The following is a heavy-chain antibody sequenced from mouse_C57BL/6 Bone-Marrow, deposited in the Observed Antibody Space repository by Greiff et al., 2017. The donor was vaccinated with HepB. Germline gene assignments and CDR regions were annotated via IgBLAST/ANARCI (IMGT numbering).Heavy chain of an antibody. CDR2: IDPSDSYT. CDR3: AREVPYYYGSSYDYAMDY. J-gene: IGHJ4*01. Sequence: QVHVKQPGAELVMPGASVKLSCKASGYTFTSYWMHWVKQRPGQGLEWIGEIDPSDSYTNYNQKFKGKSTLTVDKSSSTAYMQLSSLTSEDSAVYYCAREVPYYYGSSYDYAMDYWGQGTSVTVSS. V-gene: IGHV1-69*01. D-gene: IGHD1-1*01. CDR1: GYTFTSYW.